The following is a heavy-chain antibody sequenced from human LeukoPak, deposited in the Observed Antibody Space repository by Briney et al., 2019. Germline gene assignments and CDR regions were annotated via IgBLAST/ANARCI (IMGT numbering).Heavy chain of an antibody. CDR3: ARDSSDAYNPEPGY. D-gene: IGHD1-1*01. CDR1: GFTFRSYS. Sequence: GGSLRLSCTASGFTFRSYSMNWVRQAPGKGLEWVSFISGMSSTIYYADSVKGRFTISRDNAKNSVYLQMNSLRDEDTAVYYCARDSSDAYNPEPGYWGQGTLVTVSS. V-gene: IGHV3-48*02. J-gene: IGHJ4*02. CDR2: ISGMSSTI.